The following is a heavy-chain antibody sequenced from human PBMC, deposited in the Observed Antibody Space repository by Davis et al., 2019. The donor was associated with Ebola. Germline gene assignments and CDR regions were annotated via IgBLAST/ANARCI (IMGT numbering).Heavy chain of an antibody. V-gene: IGHV1-46*01. Sequence: ASVKVSCKASGYTFTSYYMHWVRQAPGQGLEWMGIINPSGGSTSYAQKFQGRVTITADKSTGTAYMELSSLRSEDTAVYYCARDPPTTVTTWEDYYYGMDVWGQGTTVTVSS. CDR3: ARDPPTTVTTWEDYYYGMDV. J-gene: IGHJ6*02. CDR1: GYTFTSYY. D-gene: IGHD4-17*01. CDR2: INPSGGST.